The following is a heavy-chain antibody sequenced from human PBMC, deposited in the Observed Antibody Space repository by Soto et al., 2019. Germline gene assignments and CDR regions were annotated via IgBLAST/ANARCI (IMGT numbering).Heavy chain of an antibody. D-gene: IGHD3-3*01. J-gene: IGHJ6*02. CDR3: AKDGNYDFWSGYYKYYYYYYGMDV. CDR2: ISYDGSNK. CDR1: GFTFSSYG. Sequence: GGSLRLSCAASGFTFSSYGMHWVRQAPGKGLEWVAVISYDGSNKYYADSVKGRFTISRDNSKNTLYLQMNSLRAEDTAVYYCAKDGNYDFWSGYYKYYYYYYGMDVWGQGTTVTVSS. V-gene: IGHV3-30*18.